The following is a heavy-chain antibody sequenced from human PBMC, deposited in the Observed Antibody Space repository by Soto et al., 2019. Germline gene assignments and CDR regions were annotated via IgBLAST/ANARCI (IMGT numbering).Heavy chain of an antibody. D-gene: IGHD3-22*01. J-gene: IGHJ5*02. CDR3: ARQASGYYYGWFDP. V-gene: IGHV4-39*01. CDR1: GGSILDSTYY. Sequence: QLLLQESGPGLVKPSETLSLTCTVSGGSILDSTYYWAWIRQSPGKGLEWIGTIFYSGGTFYTPSLKIRVTMSVDPSNNQFSLKLSSVTAADTAVYYCARQASGYYYGWFDPWGQGTLVTVSS. CDR2: IFYSGGT.